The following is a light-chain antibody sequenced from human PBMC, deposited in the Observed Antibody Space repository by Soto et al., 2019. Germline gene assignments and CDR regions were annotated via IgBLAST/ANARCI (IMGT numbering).Light chain of an antibody. CDR1: QSFSTY. CDR3: QQTNSTPYT. J-gene: IGKJ2*01. CDR2: DAS. Sequence: DIQMTQSPSSLSASVGDRVTITCRASQSFSTYLNWYQQKPGTGPKLLIFDASSLQSGVPSRFSGSGSGTDFTLTISSLQPEDFATFYCQQTNSTPYTFGQGTKLEIK. V-gene: IGKV1-39*01.